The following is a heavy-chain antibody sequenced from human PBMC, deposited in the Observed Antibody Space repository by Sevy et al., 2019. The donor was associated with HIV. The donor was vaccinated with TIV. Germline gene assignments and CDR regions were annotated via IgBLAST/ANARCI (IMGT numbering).Heavy chain of an antibody. J-gene: IGHJ4*02. D-gene: IGHD2-15*01. V-gene: IGHV3-23*01. CDR1: GFTFSSYA. CDR3: AKMAGITPSRMYYFDY. CDR2: ISGSGGST. Sequence: GGSLRLSCAASGFTFSSYAMSWVRQAPGKGLEWVSAISGSGGSTYYADSVKGRFTISRDNSKNTLYLQMTSLRAEDTAVYYCAKMAGITPSRMYYFDYWGQGTLVTVSS.